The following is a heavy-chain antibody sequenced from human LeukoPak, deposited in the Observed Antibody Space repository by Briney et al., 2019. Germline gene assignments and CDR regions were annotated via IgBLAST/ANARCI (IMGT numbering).Heavy chain of an antibody. V-gene: IGHV3-23*01. J-gene: IGHJ3*02. Sequence: GGSLRLSCEASGVTFSSYVMSWVRQAPGKGPEWVSGISGSGGGTYYADSVEGRFAISRDNAKNSLYLQMNSLRAEDTAVYYCASHGDYDAFDIWGQGTMVTVSS. CDR1: GVTFSSYV. D-gene: IGHD4-17*01. CDR2: ISGSGGGT. CDR3: ASHGDYDAFDI.